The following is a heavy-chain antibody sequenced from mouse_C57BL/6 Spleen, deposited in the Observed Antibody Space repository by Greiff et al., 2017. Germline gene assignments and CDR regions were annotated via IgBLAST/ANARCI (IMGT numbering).Heavy chain of an antibody. CDR2: ISSGSSTI. CDR1: GFTFSDYG. D-gene: IGHD1-1*01. CDR3: ARGTTVDPFDY. V-gene: IGHV5-17*01. Sequence: EVKVVESGGGLVKPGGSLKLSCAASGFTFSDYGMHWVRQAPEKGLEWVAYISSGSSTIYYADTVKGRFTITRDQAKNTLFLQMTSLRSEDTAMCYCARGTTVDPFDYWGQGTTLTVSS. J-gene: IGHJ2*01.